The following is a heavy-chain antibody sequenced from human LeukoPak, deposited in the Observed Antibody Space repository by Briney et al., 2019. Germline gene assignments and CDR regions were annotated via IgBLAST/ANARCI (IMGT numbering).Heavy chain of an antibody. CDR2: INPNSGGT. D-gene: IGHD3-3*01. J-gene: IGHJ4*02. CDR3: ARDGPSGYDFWSGYDFDY. CDR1: GYTFTGYY. Sequence: GASVKVSCKASGYTFTGYYMHWVRQAPGQGLEWMGWINPNSGGTNYAQKFQGRVTMTRDTSIITAYMELSRLRSDDTAVYYCARDGPSGYDFWSGYDFDYWGQGTLVTVSS. V-gene: IGHV1-2*02.